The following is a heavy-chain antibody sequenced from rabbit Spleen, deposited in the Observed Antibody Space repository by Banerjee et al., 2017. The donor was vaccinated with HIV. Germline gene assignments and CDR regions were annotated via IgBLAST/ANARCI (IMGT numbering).Heavy chain of an antibody. D-gene: IGHD4-2*01. V-gene: IGHV1S45*01. Sequence: QEQLEESGGDLVKPGASLTLTCKASGLDFSSSYWICWVRQAPGKGLEWIACIDVTKSGSKYYASWAKGRFTISKTSSTTVTLQMTSLTAADTATYFCARDSAGREDFNLWGPGTLVTVS. CDR2: IDVTKSGSK. CDR1: GLDFSSSYW. CDR3: ARDSAGREDFNL. J-gene: IGHJ4*01.